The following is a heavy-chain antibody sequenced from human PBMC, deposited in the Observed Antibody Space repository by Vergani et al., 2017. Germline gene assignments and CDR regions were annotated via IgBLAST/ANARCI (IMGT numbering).Heavy chain of an antibody. J-gene: IGHJ6*03. D-gene: IGHD5-18*01. Sequence: QLQLQESGPGLVKPSETLSLTCSVSGGSISSNNYYWGWIRQPPGKGLEWIGIINYSGSTYYNPSLKSRVTISVDTSKNQLSLKLSSVTAADTAVYYCARPSQYRGDYYYMDGWGKGTTVTVSS. CDR2: INYSGST. CDR3: ARPSQYRGDYYYMDG. V-gene: IGHV4-39*01. CDR1: GGSISSNNYY.